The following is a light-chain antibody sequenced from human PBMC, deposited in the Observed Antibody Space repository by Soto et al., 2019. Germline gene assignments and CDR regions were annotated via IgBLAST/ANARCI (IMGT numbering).Light chain of an antibody. CDR2: DVS. CDR1: QSISSW. V-gene: IGKV1-5*01. CDR3: QQYNSYSGT. Sequence: DIQMTQSPSTLSASVGDRVTITCWASQSISSWLAWYQQKPGKAPKLLIYDVSSLESGVPSRFSGSGSGTEFTLTISSLQPDDFATYYCQQYNSYSGTFGQGTKVEIK. J-gene: IGKJ1*01.